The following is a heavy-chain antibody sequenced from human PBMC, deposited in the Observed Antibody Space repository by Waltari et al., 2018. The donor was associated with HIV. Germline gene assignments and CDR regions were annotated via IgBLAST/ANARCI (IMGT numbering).Heavy chain of an antibody. CDR1: GFTFSNFW. J-gene: IGHJ6*02. V-gene: IGHV3-7*01. CDR3: ASPSIRAGMDV. D-gene: IGHD2-2*02. CDR2: IKQDGSEK. Sequence: GGLVQPGGSLRLSCAASGFTFSNFWMSWVRQAPGKGLEWLANIKQDGSEKYYVDSVKGRFTISRDNAKNSLYLQMNSLRAEDTAVYYCASPSIRAGMDVWGQGTTVTVSS.